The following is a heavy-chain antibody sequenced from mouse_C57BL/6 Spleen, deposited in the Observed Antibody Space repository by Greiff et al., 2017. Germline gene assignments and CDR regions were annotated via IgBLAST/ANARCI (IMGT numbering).Heavy chain of an antibody. V-gene: IGHV3-6*01. J-gene: IGHJ2*01. D-gene: IGHD4-1*01. CDR1: GYSITSGYY. Sequence: EVQLVESGPGLVKPSQSLSLTCSVTGYSITSGYYWNWIRQFPGNKLEWMGYISYDGSNNYNPSLKNRISITRDTSKNQFFLKLNSVTTEDTATYYCARGLGIFDYWGQGTTRTVSS. CDR2: ISYDGSN. CDR3: ARGLGIFDY.